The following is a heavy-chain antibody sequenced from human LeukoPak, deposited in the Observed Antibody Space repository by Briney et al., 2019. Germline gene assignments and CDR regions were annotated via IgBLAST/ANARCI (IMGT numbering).Heavy chain of an antibody. CDR3: ARRVPRLLRIAAAGTDYFDY. CDR2: IYYSGST. Sequence: PSETLSLTCTVSGGSISSSSYYWGWIRQPPGKGLEWIGSIYYSGSTYYNPSLKSRVTISVDTSKNQFSLKLSSVTAADTAVYYCARRVPRLLRIAAAGTDYFDYWGLGTLVTVSS. V-gene: IGHV4-39*01. D-gene: IGHD6-13*01. J-gene: IGHJ4*02. CDR1: GGSISSSSYY.